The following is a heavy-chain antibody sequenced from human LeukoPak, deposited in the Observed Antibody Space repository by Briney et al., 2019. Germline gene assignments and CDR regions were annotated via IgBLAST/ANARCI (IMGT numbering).Heavy chain of an antibody. V-gene: IGHV1-2*02. Sequence: ASVKVSCKASGYTFTGYYMHWVRQAPGQGLEWMGWINPNSGGTNYAQKFQGRVTMTRDTSISTAYMELSRLRSDDTAVYYCARGRDGYNLGAFDIWGQGTMVTASS. CDR3: ARGRDGYNLGAFDI. J-gene: IGHJ3*02. CDR2: INPNSGGT. CDR1: GYTFTGYY. D-gene: IGHD5-24*01.